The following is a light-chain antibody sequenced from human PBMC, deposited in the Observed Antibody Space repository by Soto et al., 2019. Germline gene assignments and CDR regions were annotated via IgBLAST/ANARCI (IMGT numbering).Light chain of an antibody. CDR3: QQANTFPIT. V-gene: IGKV1-12*01. Sequence: DIQMTQSPSSVSASVGDTVTITCRASQDILSWLAWYQQKPGEAPRLLIYASSNLQSGVPSRFSGSRSVTDFTLTISSLQPEDFATYYCQQANTFPITFGPGTRLDI. CDR2: ASS. J-gene: IGKJ3*01. CDR1: QDILSW.